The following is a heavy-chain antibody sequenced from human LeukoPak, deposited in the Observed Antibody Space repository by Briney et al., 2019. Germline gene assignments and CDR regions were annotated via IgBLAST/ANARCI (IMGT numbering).Heavy chain of an antibody. Sequence: PGGSLRLSCVASGFPFSSYWTTWVRQAPGKGLEWVPNIKQDGSKKSYVDSVKGRFTISRDNAKNSLYLQMNSLRAEDTAIYYCTRVGYIDEGIDYWGQGTLVTVSS. CDR3: TRVGYIDEGIDY. J-gene: IGHJ4*02. CDR1: GFPFSSYW. CDR2: IKQDGSKK. V-gene: IGHV3-7*04. D-gene: IGHD5-24*01.